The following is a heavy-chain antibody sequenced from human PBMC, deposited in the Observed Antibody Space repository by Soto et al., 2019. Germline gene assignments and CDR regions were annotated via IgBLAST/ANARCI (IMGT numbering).Heavy chain of an antibody. CDR3: ARLGDWLLPPLFFCCMDV. J-gene: IGHJ6*03. CDR2: IKQDGSEK. Sequence: GGSLRLSCAASGFTFSSYWMSWVRQAPGKGLEWVANIKQDGSEKYYVDSVKGRFTISRDNAKNPLYLQMNGLRAEDTAVYYCARLGDWLLPPLFFCCMDVWGKGTTVTVSS. D-gene: IGHD3-9*01. CDR1: GFTFSSYW. V-gene: IGHV3-7*01.